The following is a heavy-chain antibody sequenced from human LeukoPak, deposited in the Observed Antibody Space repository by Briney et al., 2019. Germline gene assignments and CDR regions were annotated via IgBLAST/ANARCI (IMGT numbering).Heavy chain of an antibody. CDR1: GGSISSYY. V-gene: IGHV4-59*01. D-gene: IGHD6-13*01. CDR2: IYYSGST. CDR3: ARAGVDSSWYGAPWEGPMGWFDP. Sequence: PSETLSLTCTVSGGSISSYYWSWIRQPPGKGLEWIGYIYYSGSTNYNPSLKSRVTISVDTSKNQFSLKLSSVTAADTAVYYCARAGVDSSWYGAPWEGPMGWFDPWGQGTLVTVSS. J-gene: IGHJ5*02.